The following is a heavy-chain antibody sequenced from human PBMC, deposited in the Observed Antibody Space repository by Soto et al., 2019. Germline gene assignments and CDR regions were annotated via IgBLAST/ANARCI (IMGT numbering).Heavy chain of an antibody. Sequence: SETLSLTCTVSGGCISSSSYYWGWIRQPPGKGLEWIGSIYYSGYTYYNPSLKSRVTISVDTSKNQFSLKLSSVTAADTAVYYCARHNGPLYVGYYYDMDVWGQGTTVT. CDR2: IYYSGYT. CDR1: GGCISSSSYY. J-gene: IGHJ6*02. CDR3: ARHNGPLYVGYYYDMDV. D-gene: IGHD3-16*01. V-gene: IGHV4-39*01.